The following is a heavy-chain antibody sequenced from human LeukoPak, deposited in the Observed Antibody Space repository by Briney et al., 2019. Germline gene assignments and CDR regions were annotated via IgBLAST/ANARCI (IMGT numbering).Heavy chain of an antibody. CDR2: INPNSGGT. V-gene: IGHV1-2*02. D-gene: IGHD3-22*01. CDR3: ARGLIVVRNWFDP. Sequence: ASVKVSCKASGYTFTGYYMHWVRQAPGQGVEGMGWINPNSGGTNYAQKFQGRVTMTRDTSISTAYMELSRLRSDDTAVYYCARGLIVVRNWFDPWGQGTLVTVSS. CDR1: GYTFTGYY. J-gene: IGHJ5*02.